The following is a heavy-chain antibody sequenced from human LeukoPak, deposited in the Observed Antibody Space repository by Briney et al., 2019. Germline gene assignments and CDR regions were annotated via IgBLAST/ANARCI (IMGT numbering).Heavy chain of an antibody. J-gene: IGHJ4*02. CDR2: IYPSDSDT. V-gene: IGHV5-51*01. CDR3: ARHLQGIVGATGFDY. CDR1: EYSFATYW. Sequence: GESLKISCQGSEYSFATYWIAWLRQMPGKGLEWMGIIYPSDSDTRYSPSFQGQVTISADKSIKTAYLQWSSLKASDTAMYYCARHLQGIVGATGFDYWGQGTLVTVSS. D-gene: IGHD1-26*01.